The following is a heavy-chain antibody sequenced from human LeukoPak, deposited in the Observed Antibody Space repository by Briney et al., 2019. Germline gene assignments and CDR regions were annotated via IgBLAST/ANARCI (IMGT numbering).Heavy chain of an antibody. CDR3: AKYTKDLYYDSSGSFDY. J-gene: IGHJ4*02. Sequence: GGSLRLSCAASGFTFSSYAMTWVRQAPGKGLEWVSVISGSGGSAHYADSAKGRFTTSRDNSKKTLYLQMNSLRAEDTAVYYCAKYTKDLYYDSSGSFDYWGQGTLVTVSS. CDR1: GFTFSSYA. CDR2: ISGSGGSA. V-gene: IGHV3-23*01. D-gene: IGHD3-22*01.